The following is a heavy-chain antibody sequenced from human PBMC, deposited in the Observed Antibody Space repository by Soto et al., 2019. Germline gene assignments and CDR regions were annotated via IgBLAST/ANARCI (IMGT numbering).Heavy chain of an antibody. Sequence: ESLKVSCKASGYGFANYWIAWVRQMPGKGLEWMGIIYPGDSDTRYSPSFQGQVTISADRSISTAYLQWSSLQASDTAFYYCERGRRPYGDYAYFDYWGQGTLVTVSS. D-gene: IGHD4-17*01. J-gene: IGHJ4*02. CDR2: IYPGDSDT. CDR1: GYGFANYW. V-gene: IGHV5-51*01. CDR3: ERGRRPYGDYAYFDY.